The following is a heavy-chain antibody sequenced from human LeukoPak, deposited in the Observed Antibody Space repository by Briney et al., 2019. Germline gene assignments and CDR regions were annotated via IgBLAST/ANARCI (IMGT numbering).Heavy chain of an antibody. D-gene: IGHD2-2*01. CDR2: INAGNGNT. J-gene: IGHJ5*02. CDR3: AREGGYCSSTSCYNWFDP. CDR1: GYTFTSYA. Sequence: ASVTVSCKASGYTFTSYAMHWVRQAPGQRLEWMGWINAGNGNTKYSQKFQGRVTITRDTSASTAYMELSSLRSEDTAVYYCAREGGYCSSTSCYNWFDPWGQGTLVTVSS. V-gene: IGHV1-3*01.